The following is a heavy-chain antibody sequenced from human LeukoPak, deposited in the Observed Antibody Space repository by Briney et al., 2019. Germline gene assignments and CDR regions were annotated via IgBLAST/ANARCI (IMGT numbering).Heavy chain of an antibody. CDR3: ARDMCSSTSCQKSFDY. J-gene: IGHJ4*02. CDR1: GFTFSGSG. CDR2: ISSSSSYI. V-gene: IGHV3-21*01. D-gene: IGHD2-2*01. Sequence: GGSLRLSCVGSGFTFSGSGMHWVRQAPGKGLEWVSSISSSSSYIYYADSVKGRFTISRDNAKNSLYLQMDSLRAEDTAVYYCARDMCSSTSCQKSFDYWGQGTLVTVSS.